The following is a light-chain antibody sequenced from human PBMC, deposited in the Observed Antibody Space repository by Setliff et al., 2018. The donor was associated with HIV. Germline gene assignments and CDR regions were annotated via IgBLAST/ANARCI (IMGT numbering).Light chain of an antibody. V-gene: IGLV2-14*01. CDR2: EVR. Sequence: VLAQPASVSGSPGQSITISCTGTSSDVGGYSHVSWYQQHPGKAPKLIIYEVRNRPSGVSNRFSGSKSGNTASLTISGLQAEDEADYYCSSYAITNTLPFGTGTKVTVL. J-gene: IGLJ1*01. CDR1: SSDVGGYSH. CDR3: SSYAITNTLP.